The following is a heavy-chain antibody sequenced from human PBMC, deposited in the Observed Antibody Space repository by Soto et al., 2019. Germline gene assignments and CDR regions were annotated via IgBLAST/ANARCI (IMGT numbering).Heavy chain of an antibody. V-gene: IGHV3-23*01. Sequence: EVQLLESGGGLVQPGGSLRLSCAASGFTVSSYAMTWVRHPPGKGLEWVSSISISGGSTYYADSVKGRFTISRDNAKKMLYMQMNGLRAEDTAVYYCAKLGSGRYDSGGQGTLVTVSS. D-gene: IGHD1-26*01. CDR2: ISISGGST. J-gene: IGHJ4*02. CDR1: GFTVSSYA. CDR3: AKLGSGRYDS.